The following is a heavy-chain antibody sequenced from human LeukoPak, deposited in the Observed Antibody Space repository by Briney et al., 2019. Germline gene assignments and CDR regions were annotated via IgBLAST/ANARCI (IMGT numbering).Heavy chain of an antibody. V-gene: IGHV3-23*01. Sequence: GGSLRLSCAASGFTFSSYAMSWVRQAPGKGLEWDSAISGSGGSTYYADSVKGRFTISRDNSKNTLYLQMNSLRAEDTAVYYCASAVVVVAATHYYGMDVWGQGTTVTVSS. CDR1: GFTFSSYA. D-gene: IGHD2-15*01. CDR2: ISGSGGST. J-gene: IGHJ6*02. CDR3: ASAVVVVAATHYYGMDV.